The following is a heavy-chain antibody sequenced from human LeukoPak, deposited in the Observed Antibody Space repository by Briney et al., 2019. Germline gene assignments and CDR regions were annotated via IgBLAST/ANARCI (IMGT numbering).Heavy chain of an antibody. CDR2: IYYSGST. CDR1: GGSISSSSCY. Sequence: SETLSLTCTVSGGSISSSSCYWGWIRQPPGKGLEWIGSIYYSGSTYYNPSLKSRVTISVDTSKNQFSLKLSSVTAADTAVYYCARPSRPFSWFDPWGQGTLVTVSS. V-gene: IGHV4-39*01. CDR3: ARPSRPFSWFDP. J-gene: IGHJ5*02.